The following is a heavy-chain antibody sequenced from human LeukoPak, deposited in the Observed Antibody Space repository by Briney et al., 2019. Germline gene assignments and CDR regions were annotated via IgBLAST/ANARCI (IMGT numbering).Heavy chain of an antibody. J-gene: IGHJ4*02. D-gene: IGHD4-17*01. CDR1: GFTFSSYR. V-gene: IGHV3-21*01. CDR2: ISSSSNYI. CDR3: ARDDYGRLDY. Sequence: GGSLRLSCAASGFTFSSYRMNWVRKAQGKGLEWVSSISSSSNYISYADSVKGRFTISRDNAKISLYLQMNSLRAEDTAVYYCARDDYGRLDYWGQGTLVTVSS.